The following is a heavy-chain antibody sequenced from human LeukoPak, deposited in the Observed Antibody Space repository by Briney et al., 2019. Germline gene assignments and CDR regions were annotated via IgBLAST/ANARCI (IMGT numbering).Heavy chain of an antibody. V-gene: IGHV5-51*01. CDR2: IYPGDSDT. J-gene: IGHJ3*02. Sequence: GESLKISCKGSGYSFTSYWIGWVRQMPGKGLEWMGIIYPGDSDTRYGPSFQGQVTISADKSISTAYLQWSSLKASDTAMYYCARLTGYCSSTSCYPGAFDIWGQGTMVTVSS. D-gene: IGHD2-2*01. CDR1: GYSFTSYW. CDR3: ARLTGYCSSTSCYPGAFDI.